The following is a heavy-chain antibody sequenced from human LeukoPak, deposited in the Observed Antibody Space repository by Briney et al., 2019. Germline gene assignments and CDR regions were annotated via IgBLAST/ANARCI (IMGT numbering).Heavy chain of an antibody. CDR3: ARDPHQGYCSGGSCLRAFDY. CDR1: GFIFSSYE. CDR2: ISSSGSTI. D-gene: IGHD2-15*01. Sequence: GGSLRLSCAASGFIFSSYEMNWVRQAPGKGLEWVSYISSSGSTIYYADSVKGRFTISRDNAKNSLYLQMNSLRAEDTAVYYCARDPHQGYCSGGSCLRAFDYWGQGTLVTVPS. J-gene: IGHJ4*02. V-gene: IGHV3-48*03.